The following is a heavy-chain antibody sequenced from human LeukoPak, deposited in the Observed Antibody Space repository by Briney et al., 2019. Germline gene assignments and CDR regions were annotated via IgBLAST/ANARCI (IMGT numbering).Heavy chain of an antibody. J-gene: IGHJ3*01. CDR3: ARDPYRGNPLQRGRPTYSFDL. CDR1: GGSISTSYY. V-gene: IGHV4-39*07. D-gene: IGHD1-26*01. Sequence: KSSETLSLTCTVSGGSISTSYYWGWIRQPPGKGLEWIGSIYYSGSTYYNPSLKSRVTMSVDTSKNQFSLKLSSVTAADTAVYYCARDPYRGNPLQRGRPTYSFDLWGHGTMVTVSS. CDR2: IYYSGST.